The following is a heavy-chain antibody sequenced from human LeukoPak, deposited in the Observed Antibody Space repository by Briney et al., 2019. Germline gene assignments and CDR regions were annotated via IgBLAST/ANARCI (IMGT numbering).Heavy chain of an antibody. CDR1: GFSFSGYY. J-gene: IGHJ3*02. CDR2: INHSGSP. CDR3: ARDLSYYYGSGSYRPIDAFDI. Sequence: SETLSLTCAVYGFSFSGYYWSWIRQPPGKGLEWIGEINHSGSPNYNPSLKSRVTISKDSSNNQFSLKLSPVTAADTAVYYCARDLSYYYGSGSYRPIDAFDIWGQGTMVTVSS. V-gene: IGHV4-34*01. D-gene: IGHD3-10*01.